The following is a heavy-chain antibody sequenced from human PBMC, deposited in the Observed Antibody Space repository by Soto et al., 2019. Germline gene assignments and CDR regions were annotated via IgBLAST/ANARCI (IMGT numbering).Heavy chain of an antibody. D-gene: IGHD6-13*01. Sequence: GGSLRLSCAASGFTFSSYWMSWVRQAPGKGLEWVANIKQDGSEKYYVDSVKGRFTISRDNAKNSLYLQMNSLRAEDTVVYYCARQEKDSSSWYYYYYYMDVWGKGTTVTVSS. CDR3: ARQEKDSSSWYYYYYYMDV. V-gene: IGHV3-7*01. CDR2: IKQDGSEK. J-gene: IGHJ6*03. CDR1: GFTFSSYW.